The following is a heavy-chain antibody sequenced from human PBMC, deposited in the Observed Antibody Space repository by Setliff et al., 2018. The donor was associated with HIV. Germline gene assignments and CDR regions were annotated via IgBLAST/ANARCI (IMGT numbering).Heavy chain of an antibody. Sequence: ASVKVSCKASGYTFTSYGISWVRQAPGQGLEWMGRISAYNGNTHYAQRLQGRVTMTTDTSSSTAYLDLRSLRSDDTAVYYCARDSDNFWSGYYAAFDYWGQGTLVTVSS. CDR1: GYTFTSYG. CDR2: ISAYNGNT. D-gene: IGHD3-3*01. V-gene: IGHV1-18*01. CDR3: ARDSDNFWSGYYAAFDY. J-gene: IGHJ4*02.